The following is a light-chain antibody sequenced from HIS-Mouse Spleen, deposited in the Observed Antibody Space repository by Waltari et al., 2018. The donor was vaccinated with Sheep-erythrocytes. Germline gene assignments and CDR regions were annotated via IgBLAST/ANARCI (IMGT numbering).Light chain of an antibody. CDR3: QAWDSSIVV. CDR1: ALPKKY. Sequence: SYELTQPPSVSVSPGQTARITCSGDALPKKYAYWYQQKSGQAPVLVIYEDSKRPSGIPGRFSGSNSGNTATLTISGTQAMDEADYYCQAWDSSIVVFGGGTKLTVL. J-gene: IGLJ2*01. CDR2: EDS. V-gene: IGLV3-1*01.